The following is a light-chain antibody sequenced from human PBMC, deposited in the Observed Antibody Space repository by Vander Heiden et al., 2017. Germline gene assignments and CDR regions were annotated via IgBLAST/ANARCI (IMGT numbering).Light chain of an antibody. V-gene: IGLV3-19*01. Sequence: SSELTQEPPVSVALGQTVRITCQGDSLGTDYASWYHRKPGQPPVLVFSGKDIRPPGIPDRFSGSSAEKIASLTITGAQAEDDAEYVCNSRYRSGAYVVFGGGTKLTVL. CDR3: NSRYRSGAYVV. CDR2: GKD. J-gene: IGLJ2*01. CDR1: SLGTDY.